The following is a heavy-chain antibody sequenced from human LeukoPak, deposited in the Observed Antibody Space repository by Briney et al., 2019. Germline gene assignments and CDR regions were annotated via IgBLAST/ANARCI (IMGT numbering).Heavy chain of an antibody. CDR3: AKLGSSDTYGMDV. V-gene: IGHV3-30*18. Sequence: GGSLRLSCAASGFTFSSYGMHWVRQAPGKGLEWVAVISYDGSNKYYADSVKGRFTISRDNSKNTLYLQMNSLRAEDTAVYYCAKLGSSDTYGMDVWGQGTTVTVSS. CDR1: GFTFSSYG. D-gene: IGHD6-6*01. CDR2: ISYDGSNK. J-gene: IGHJ6*02.